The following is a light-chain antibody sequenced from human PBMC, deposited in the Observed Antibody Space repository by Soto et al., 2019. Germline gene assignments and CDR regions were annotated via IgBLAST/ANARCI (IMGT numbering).Light chain of an antibody. CDR2: AAS. CDR1: EDINLF. V-gene: IGKV1-39*01. J-gene: IGKJ4*01. Sequence: IQLTQSPSSLSASVGDTVTIICRASEDINLFLNWYQQKPGEAPXLLIYAASTLYGGVPSRFSGSGSGTEFTLTISRLEPEDFAVYYCHQYGISPFGGGTKVDIK. CDR3: HQYGISP.